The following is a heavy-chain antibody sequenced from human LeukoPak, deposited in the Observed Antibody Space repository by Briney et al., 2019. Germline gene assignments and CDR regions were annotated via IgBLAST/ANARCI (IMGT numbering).Heavy chain of an antibody. CDR3: ARQRGFYVPDY. J-gene: IGHJ4*02. CDR2: IYYSGST. V-gene: IGHV4-39*01. CDR1: GGSISSSSYY. D-gene: IGHD2/OR15-2a*01. Sequence: PSETLSLTCTVSGGSISSSSYYWGWIRQPPGKGLEWIGSIYYSGSTYYNPSLKSRVTISVDTSKNQFSLKLSSVTAADTAVYYCARQRGFYVPDYWGQGTLVTVSS.